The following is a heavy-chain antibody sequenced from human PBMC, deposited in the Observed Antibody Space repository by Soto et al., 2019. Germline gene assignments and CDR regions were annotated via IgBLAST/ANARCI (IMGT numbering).Heavy chain of an antibody. J-gene: IGHJ6*02. CDR1: GFTFSSYA. CDR2: ISYDGSNK. V-gene: IGHV3-30-3*01. Sequence: VGSLRLSCAASGFTFSSYAMHWVRQAPGKGLEWVAVISYDGSNKYYADSVKGRFTISRDNSKNTLYLQMNSLRAEDTAVYYCARVFELELRYYYGMDVWGQGTTVTVSS. CDR3: ARVFELELRYYYGMDV. D-gene: IGHD1-7*01.